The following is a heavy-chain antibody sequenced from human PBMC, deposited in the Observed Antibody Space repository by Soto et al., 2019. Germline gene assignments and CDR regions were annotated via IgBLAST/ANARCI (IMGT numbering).Heavy chain of an antibody. CDR2: INPSGGST. D-gene: IGHD6-19*01. CDR1: GYTFTSYY. Sequence: ASVKVSCKASGYTFTSYYMHWVRQAPGQGLEWMGIINPSGGSTSYAQKFQGRVTMTRDTSTSTVYMELSSLRSEDTAVYYCARSSGAVAGDYYCSMDVWGKGTTVTVCS. J-gene: IGHJ6*04. CDR3: ARSSGAVAGDYYCSMDV. V-gene: IGHV1-46*01.